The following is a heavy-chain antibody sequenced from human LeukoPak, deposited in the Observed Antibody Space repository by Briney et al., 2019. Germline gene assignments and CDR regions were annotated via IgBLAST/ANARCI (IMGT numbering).Heavy chain of an antibody. Sequence: SETLSLTCTVSGYSISSGYYWGWIRQPPGKGLEWIGSIYHSGSTYYNPSLKSRVTISVDTPKNQFSLKLSSVTAADTAVYYCATDDHTFDYWGQGTLVTVSS. V-gene: IGHV4-38-2*02. CDR1: GYSISSGYY. CDR3: ATDDHTFDY. CDR2: IYHSGST. J-gene: IGHJ4*02.